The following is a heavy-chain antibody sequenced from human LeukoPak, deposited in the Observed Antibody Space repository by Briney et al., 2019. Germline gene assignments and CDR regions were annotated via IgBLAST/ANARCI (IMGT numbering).Heavy chain of an antibody. CDR2: ISGSSSTI. V-gene: IGHV3-48*01. CDR3: ARGDYYDTSGYFIDAFDI. J-gene: IGHJ3*02. Sequence: GGSLRLSCAASGFTFSSYEMNWVRQAPGKGLEWVSYISGSSSTIYYADSVKGRFTISRDNAKNSLYLQMNSLRAEDTAVYYCARGDYYDTSGYFIDAFDIWGQGTMVTVSS. D-gene: IGHD3-22*01. CDR1: GFTFSSYE.